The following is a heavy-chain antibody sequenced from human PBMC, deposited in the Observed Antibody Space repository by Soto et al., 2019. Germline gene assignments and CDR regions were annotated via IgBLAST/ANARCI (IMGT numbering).Heavy chain of an antibody. V-gene: IGHV4-59*08. CDR3: ARGGWRQIDY. CDR2: IYYSGST. CDR1: GGSIGSYY. D-gene: IGHD3-3*01. Sequence: QVQLQESGPGLVKTSETLSLTCSVSGGSIGSYYWSWIRQPPGKGLEWNGYIYYSGSTNYNPSLKRGFTISVDTSKMGFSLKLSSVTGADTAVYYCARGGWRQIDYWGQGTLVTVSS. J-gene: IGHJ4*02.